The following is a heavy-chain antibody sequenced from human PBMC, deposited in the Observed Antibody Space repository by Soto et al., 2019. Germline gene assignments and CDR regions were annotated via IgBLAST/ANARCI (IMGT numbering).Heavy chain of an antibody. CDR2: IIPIFGTA. CDR3: ARANSSGNWFDP. J-gene: IGHJ5*02. D-gene: IGHD6-6*01. Sequence: SVKVSCKASGGTFSSYAISWVRQAPGQGLEWMGGIIPIFGTANYAQKFQGRVTITADESTSTAYMELSSLRSEDTAVYYCARANSSGNWFDPWGQGTLVTVSS. V-gene: IGHV1-69*13. CDR1: GGTFSSYA.